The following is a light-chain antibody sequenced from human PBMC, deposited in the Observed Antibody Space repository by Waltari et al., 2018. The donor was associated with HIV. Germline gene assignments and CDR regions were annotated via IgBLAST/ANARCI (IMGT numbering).Light chain of an antibody. J-gene: IGKJ5*01. CDR1: QSLLHNNGYNY. CDR2: WGS. V-gene: IGKV2-28*01. Sequence: DIVMTQSPLSLPVTAGEPASISCRSSQSLLHNNGYNYLDWYLQKPGQSPQLLIYWGSNRASGVPDRFSGSGSGTDFTLKISRVEAEDVGVYYCMQALQTPITFGQGTRLEIK. CDR3: MQALQTPIT.